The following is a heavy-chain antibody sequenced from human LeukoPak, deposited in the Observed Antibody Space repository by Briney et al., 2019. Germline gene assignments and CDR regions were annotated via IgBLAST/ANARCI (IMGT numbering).Heavy chain of an antibody. CDR2: IRYDGSNK. J-gene: IGHJ4*02. CDR1: GFTFSSYG. V-gene: IGHV3-30*02. CDR3: VKDLERRCTTISCSNFDY. D-gene: IGHD2-2*01. Sequence: PGGSLRLSCAASGFTFSSYGMDWVRQAPGKGLEWVAFIRYDGSNKYYADSVKGRFIISRDNSKNTLYLQMNSLRAEDAAVYYCVKDLERRCTTISCSNFDYWGQGTLVTVSS.